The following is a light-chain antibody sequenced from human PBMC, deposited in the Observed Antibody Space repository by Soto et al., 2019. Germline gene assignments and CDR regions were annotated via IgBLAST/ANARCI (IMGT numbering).Light chain of an antibody. CDR3: QRLNTYPFS. Sequence: DFQLTQSPSFLSASVGDRVTITCRASQDISNYLAWYQQKPGKAPKFLISAASTLQSGVPSTFSASGSGTEFTLTISSLQPEDFATYYCQRLNTYPFSFGPETTVDLK. CDR2: AAS. J-gene: IGKJ3*01. CDR1: QDISNY. V-gene: IGKV1-9*01.